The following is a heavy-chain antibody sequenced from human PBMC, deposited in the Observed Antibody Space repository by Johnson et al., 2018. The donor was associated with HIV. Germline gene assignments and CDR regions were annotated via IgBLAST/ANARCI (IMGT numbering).Heavy chain of an antibody. D-gene: IGHD6-13*01. J-gene: IGHJ3*02. CDR1: GFTFSSYG. Sequence: QVQLVESGGGVVQPGRSLRLSCAASGFTFSSYGMHWVRQAPGKGLEWVAVIWYDGSNKYYADSVKGRFTISRDNSKNTLYLQMNSLRAEDTAVYYCAKDRAIYSSRAVVDFDIWGQGTMVTVSS. CDR2: IWYDGSNK. V-gene: IGHV3-33*06. CDR3: AKDRAIYSSRAVVDFDI.